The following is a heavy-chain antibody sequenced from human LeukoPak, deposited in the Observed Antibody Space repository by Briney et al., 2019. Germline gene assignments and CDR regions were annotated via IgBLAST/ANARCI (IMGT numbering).Heavy chain of an antibody. Sequence: GGSLRLSCAASGFTFSSYAMSWVRQAPGKGLEWVSAISGSGGSTYYADFVKGRFTISRDNSKNTLYLQMNSLRAEDTAVYYCAKDSSSPHYDILTGYYRWNAFDIWGQGTMVTVSS. D-gene: IGHD3-9*01. J-gene: IGHJ3*02. CDR2: ISGSGGST. CDR3: AKDSSSPHYDILTGYYRWNAFDI. CDR1: GFTFSSYA. V-gene: IGHV3-23*01.